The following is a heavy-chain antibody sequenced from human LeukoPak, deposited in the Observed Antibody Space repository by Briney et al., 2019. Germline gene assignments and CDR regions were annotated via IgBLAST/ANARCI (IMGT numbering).Heavy chain of an antibody. V-gene: IGHV1-2*02. Sequence: ASVKVSCKASGYTFTSYYMHWVRQAPGQGLEWMGWINPNSGGTNYAQKFQGRVTMTRDTSISTAYMELSRLRSDDTAVYYCARDGLPLGYCSSTSCSRPGDYWGQGTLVTVSS. D-gene: IGHD2-2*01. CDR2: INPNSGGT. CDR1: GYTFTSYY. CDR3: ARDGLPLGYCSSTSCSRPGDY. J-gene: IGHJ4*02.